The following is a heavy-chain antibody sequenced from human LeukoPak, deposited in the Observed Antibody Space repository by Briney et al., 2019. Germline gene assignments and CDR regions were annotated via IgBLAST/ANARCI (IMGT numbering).Heavy chain of an antibody. D-gene: IGHD5-18*01. Sequence: GGSLRLSCAASGFICRSYAMSWVRQAPGKGLEWVSVIYSGGSTYYADSVKGRFTISRDNSKNTLYLQMNSLRAEDTAVYYCARGGYSYGSYYFDYWGQGTLVTVSS. CDR3: ARGGYSYGSYYFDY. V-gene: IGHV3-53*01. CDR2: IYSGGST. CDR1: GFICRSYA. J-gene: IGHJ4*02.